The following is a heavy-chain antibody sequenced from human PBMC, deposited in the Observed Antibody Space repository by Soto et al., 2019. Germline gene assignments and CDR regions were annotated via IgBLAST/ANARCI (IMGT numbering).Heavy chain of an antibody. CDR1: GYTFTSYY. CDR2: INPSGGST. Sequence: ASVKVSCKASGYTFTSYYMHWVRQAPGQGLEWMGIINPSGGSTSYAQKFQGRVTMTRDTSTSTVYMELSSLRSEDTAVYYCARELGPGGSLRFLEWFSYYMDVWGKGTTVTVSS. D-gene: IGHD3-3*01. V-gene: IGHV1-46*03. J-gene: IGHJ6*03. CDR3: ARELGPGGSLRFLEWFSYYMDV.